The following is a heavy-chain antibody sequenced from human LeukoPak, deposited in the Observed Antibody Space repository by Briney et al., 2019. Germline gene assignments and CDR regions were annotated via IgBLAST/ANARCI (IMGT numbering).Heavy chain of an antibody. CDR1: GFTFSSYA. D-gene: IGHD6-13*01. J-gene: IGHJ6*03. CDR2: ISYDGSNK. Sequence: GGSLRLSCAASGFTFSSYAMHWVCQAPGKGLEWVAVISYDGSNKYYADSVKGRFTISRDNSKNTLYLQMNSLRAEDTAVYYCARGAPDSSSPPYYYYYMDVWGKGTTVTVSS. V-gene: IGHV3-30*01. CDR3: ARGAPDSSSPPYYYYYMDV.